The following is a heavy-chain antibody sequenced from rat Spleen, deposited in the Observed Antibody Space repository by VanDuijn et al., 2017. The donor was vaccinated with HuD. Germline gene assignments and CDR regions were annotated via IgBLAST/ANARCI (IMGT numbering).Heavy chain of an antibody. V-gene: IGHV5-25*01. CDR2: IGPIGGNP. CDR1: GFPFSNYD. CDR3: VRGFTYYGY. Sequence: EVQLVESGGGLVQPGRSMKLSCAASGFPFSNYDMAWVRQAPATGLEWVASIGPIGGNPYYRDSGKGRFTVSRDNVKSTLFLQMDSLRSEDTATYYCVRGFTYYGYWGQGVMVTVSS. J-gene: IGHJ2*01. D-gene: IGHD1-9*01.